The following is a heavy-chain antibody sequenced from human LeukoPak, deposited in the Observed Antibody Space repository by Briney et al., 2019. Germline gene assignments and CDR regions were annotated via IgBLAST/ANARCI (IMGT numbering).Heavy chain of an antibody. V-gene: IGHV3-23*01. D-gene: IGHD3-3*01. CDR1: GFTFSSYA. CDR2: ISGSGGST. Sequence: PGGSLRLSCAASGFTFSSYAMDWVRQAPGKGLEWVSAISGSGGSTYYADSVKGRFTISRDNSKNTLYLQMNSLRAEDTAVYYCAKADDFWSGYSSNFDYWGQGTLVTVSS. CDR3: AKADDFWSGYSSNFDY. J-gene: IGHJ4*02.